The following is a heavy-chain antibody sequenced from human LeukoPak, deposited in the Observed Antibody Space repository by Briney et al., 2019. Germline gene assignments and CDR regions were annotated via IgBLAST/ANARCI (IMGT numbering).Heavy chain of an antibody. Sequence: GGSLRLSCAASGFSFSSYWMTWVRQAPGKGLEWVANLNQDGSEKYYVGSVEGRFTISRDNAKNSLYLQMNSLRVEDTAMYYCARIKYNSNWWEAFDIWGQGTMVTVSS. CDR1: GFSFSSYW. D-gene: IGHD6-13*01. CDR3: ARIKYNSNWWEAFDI. J-gene: IGHJ3*02. CDR2: LNQDGSEK. V-gene: IGHV3-7*02.